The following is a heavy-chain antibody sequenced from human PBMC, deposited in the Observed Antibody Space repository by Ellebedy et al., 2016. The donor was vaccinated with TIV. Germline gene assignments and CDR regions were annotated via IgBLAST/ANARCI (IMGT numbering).Heavy chain of an antibody. J-gene: IGHJ4*02. D-gene: IGHD3-10*01. V-gene: IGHV4-4*02. Sequence: SETLSLXCAVSGGSISSSNWWSWVRQPPGKGLEWIGEIYHSGSTNYNPSLKSRVTISVDKSKNQFSLKLSSVTAADTAVYYCARGGRRSYYYGSGKSGLYYFDYWGQGTLVTVSS. CDR3: ARGGRRSYYYGSGKSGLYYFDY. CDR2: IYHSGST. CDR1: GGSISSSNW.